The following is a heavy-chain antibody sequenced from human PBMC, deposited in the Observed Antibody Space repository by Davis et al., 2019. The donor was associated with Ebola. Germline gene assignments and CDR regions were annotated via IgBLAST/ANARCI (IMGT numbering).Heavy chain of an antibody. CDR3: ARQLPYYSYGMDV. J-gene: IGHJ6*02. CDR1: GFTFSGSA. Sequence: GRSLRPSCAASGFTFSGSAMHWVRQASGKGLEWVGRIRSKANSYATAYAASVKGRFTISRDDSKNTAYLQMNSLKTEDTAVYFCARQLPYYSYGMDVWGQGTTVTVSS. D-gene: IGHD3-10*01. CDR2: IRSKANSYAT. V-gene: IGHV3-73*01.